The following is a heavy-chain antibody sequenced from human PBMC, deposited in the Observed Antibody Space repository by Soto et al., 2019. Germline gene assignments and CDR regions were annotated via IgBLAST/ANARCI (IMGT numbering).Heavy chain of an antibody. J-gene: IGHJ2*01. D-gene: IGHD3-3*01. V-gene: IGHV1-2*02. CDR3: ARDSGIPGRFWYFHI. Sequence: QVQLVQSGAEVKKPGASVKVSCKTYGYTFSDYFLHWVRQAPGQGPEWMGFVNPKRGGTEYAQKFQGLVTITRYTSISTVYMDLSRLTSDDTAVYYCARDSGIPGRFWYFHIWGRGTLVTVSS. CDR2: VNPKRGGT. CDR1: GYTFSDYF.